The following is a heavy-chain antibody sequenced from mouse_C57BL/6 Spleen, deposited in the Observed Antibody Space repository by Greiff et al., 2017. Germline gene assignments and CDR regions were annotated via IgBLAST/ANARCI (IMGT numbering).Heavy chain of an antibody. V-gene: IGHV1-9*01. CDR2: ILPGSGST. J-gene: IGHJ1*03. D-gene: IGHD1-1*01. CDR3: ARVSDYASSSNWHMDV. CDR1: GYTFTGYW. Sequence: VQLQQSGAELVKPGASVKISCKATGYTFTGYWITWVKQRPGHGLEWIGEILPGSGSTNYNEKFKGKATFTVDTSSNTAYMQLSSLTTEDSAIXYDARVSDYASSSNWHMDVWGTGTSVTVSS.